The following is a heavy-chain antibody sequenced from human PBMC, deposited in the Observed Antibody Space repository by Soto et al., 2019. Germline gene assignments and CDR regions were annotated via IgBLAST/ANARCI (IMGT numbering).Heavy chain of an antibody. CDR3: ARWSCTSGPCNTLDY. J-gene: IGHJ4*02. V-gene: IGHV3-11*01. CDR2: ISGSGSPT. Sequence: PGGSLRLSCAASGSTFSAYYMSWIRQAPGRGLEWVSYISGSGSPTHYADSVKGRFTISRDNAKNSLYLQMKSLRVDDTALYYCARWSCTSGPCNTLDYWGQGILVTVSS. CDR1: GSTFSAYY. D-gene: IGHD2-2*01.